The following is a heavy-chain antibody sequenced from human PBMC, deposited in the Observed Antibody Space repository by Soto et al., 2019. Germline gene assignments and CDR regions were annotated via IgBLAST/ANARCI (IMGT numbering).Heavy chain of an antibody. J-gene: IGHJ4*02. Sequence: EVQLVESGGGLVQPGGSLRLSCAGSGITLSDQYMDWVRQAPGKGLEGIARTENKANSYTTEYAPSVKGRFTISRDDSKNSLYLQMNSLTTEDTAMYYCARDWSHCSGGNCYSRFDYWGQGTLVTVFS. CDR3: ARDWSHCSGGNCYSRFDY. D-gene: IGHD2-15*01. V-gene: IGHV3-72*01. CDR1: GITLSDQY. CDR2: TENKANSYTT.